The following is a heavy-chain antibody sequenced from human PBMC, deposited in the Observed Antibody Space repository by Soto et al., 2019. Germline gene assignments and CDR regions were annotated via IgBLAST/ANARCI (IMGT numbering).Heavy chain of an antibody. D-gene: IGHD6-13*01. Sequence: GESLKISCKGSGYSFTGYWIGWVRQMPGKGLEWMGIIYPGDSDTSYSPSFQGRVTSSADKSISTAYLQWSSLKASDTAMYYCARQKGAAGTVGYDYWGQGTLVTVSS. CDR3: ARQKGAAGTVGYDY. V-gene: IGHV5-51*01. CDR1: GYSFTGYW. J-gene: IGHJ4*02. CDR2: IYPGDSDT.